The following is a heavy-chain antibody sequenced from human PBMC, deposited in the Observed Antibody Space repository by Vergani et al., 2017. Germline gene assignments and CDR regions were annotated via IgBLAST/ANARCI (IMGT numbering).Heavy chain of an antibody. V-gene: IGHV4-4*07. D-gene: IGHD3-3*01. CDR1: GGSISSYY. CDR3: ARDGGRTYYDFWSGYYTGYYFDY. J-gene: IGHJ4*02. CDR2: IYTSGST. Sequence: QVQLQESGPGLVKPSETLSLTCTVSGGSISSYYWSWIRQPAGKVLEWIGRIYTSGSTNYNPSLKSRVTMSVDTSKNQFSLKLSSVTAADTDVYYCARDGGRTYYDFWSGYYTGYYFDYWGQGTLGTVSS.